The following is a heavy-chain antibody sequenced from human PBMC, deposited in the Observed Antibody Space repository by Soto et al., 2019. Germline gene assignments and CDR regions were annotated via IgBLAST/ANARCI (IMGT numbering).Heavy chain of an antibody. Sequence: QVPLQESGPGLVKPSQTLSLTCTVSGGSISSGGYYWSWIRQHPGKALEWIGYIYYSGRTYYNPSLKSRVTISVDTSKNQCSLKLSSVTAADTAVYYCARGLVGANFDYWGQGTLVTVST. CDR3: ARGLVGANFDY. V-gene: IGHV4-31*03. CDR2: IYYSGRT. J-gene: IGHJ4*02. D-gene: IGHD1-26*01. CDR1: GGSISSGGYY.